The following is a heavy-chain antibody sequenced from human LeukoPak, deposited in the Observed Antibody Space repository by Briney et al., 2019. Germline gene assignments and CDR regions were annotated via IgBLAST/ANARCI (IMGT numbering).Heavy chain of an antibody. J-gene: IGHJ4*02. CDR3: TRTTSFDY. V-gene: IGHV3-74*01. D-gene: IGHD4-17*01. CDR2: IDSDGSST. Sequence: QPGGSLRLSCAASGFTFSSYWMHWVRQAPGKGLVWVSHIDSDGSSTTYADSVKGRFTISRDDAKNTLYLQMNTLRAEDTAVYYCTRTTSFDYWGQGTLVTVSS. CDR1: GFTFSSYW.